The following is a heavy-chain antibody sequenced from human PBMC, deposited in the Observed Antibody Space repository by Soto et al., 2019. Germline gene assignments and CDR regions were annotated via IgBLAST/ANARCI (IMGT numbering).Heavy chain of an antibody. J-gene: IGHJ6*04. CDR1: GGTFSSYA. V-gene: IGHV1-69*12. CDR3: ARHVPAAGYYYGMDV. D-gene: IGHD2-2*01. Sequence: QVQLVQSGAEVKKPGSSVKVSCKASGGTFSSYAISWVRQAPGQGLEWMGGIIPIFGTANYAQKFQVRVTITADESTSTAYMELSSLRSDDTAVYYCARHVPAAGYYYGMDVWGKGTTVTVSS. CDR2: IIPIFGTA.